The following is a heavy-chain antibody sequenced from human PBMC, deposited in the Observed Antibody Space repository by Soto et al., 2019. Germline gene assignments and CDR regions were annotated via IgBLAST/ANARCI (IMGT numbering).Heavy chain of an antibody. V-gene: IGHV4-30-2*05. J-gene: IGHJ5*01. D-gene: IGHD2-8*01. CDR1: AGSISSRGYS. CDR2: IYHSVST. Sequence: SETLSLTCAVSAGSISSRGYSWSWLRQPTGKGLEWIGYIYHSVSTYYNPSLKSRVTISVNTCNYRLSLQLDSVTPYDTAVYYCARLIGNSWLDSWGQGTLVTVSS. CDR3: ARLIGNSWLDS.